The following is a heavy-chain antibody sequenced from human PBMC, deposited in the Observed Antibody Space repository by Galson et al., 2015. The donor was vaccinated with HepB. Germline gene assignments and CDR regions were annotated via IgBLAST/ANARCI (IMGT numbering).Heavy chain of an antibody. CDR1: GFTFSSYS. V-gene: IGHV3-48*02. J-gene: IGHJ3*02. CDR2: ISSSSSTI. D-gene: IGHD3-3*01. CDR3: ARERPEYYDFWSGYYKARDDAFDI. Sequence: SLRLSCAASGFTFSSYSMNWVRQAPGKGLEWVSYISSSSSTIYYADSVKGRFTISRDNAKNSLYLQMNSLRDEDTAVYYCARERPEYYDFWSGYYKARDDAFDIWGQGTMVTVSS.